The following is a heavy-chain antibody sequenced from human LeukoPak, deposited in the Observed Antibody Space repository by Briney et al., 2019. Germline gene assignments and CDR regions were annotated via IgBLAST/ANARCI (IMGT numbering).Heavy chain of an antibody. J-gene: IGHJ4*02. V-gene: IGHV5-51*01. Sequence: GGSLRLSCKGSGYSFTSYWIGWVRQMPGKGLEWMGIIYPADSDTRYSPSFQGQVAISADKSISTAYLQWSSLEASDTAIYYCARFYGSGSYDLDYWGQGTLVTVSS. CDR2: IYPADSDT. CDR1: GYSFTSYW. D-gene: IGHD3-10*01. CDR3: ARFYGSGSYDLDY.